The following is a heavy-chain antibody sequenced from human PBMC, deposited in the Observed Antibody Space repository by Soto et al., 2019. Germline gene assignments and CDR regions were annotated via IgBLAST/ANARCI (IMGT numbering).Heavy chain of an antibody. CDR3: ARGRGSVEYSSWSHYDFGMDV. J-gene: IGHJ6*02. CDR1: GFTFSSCA. CDR2: ISYDGSNK. V-gene: IGHV3-30-3*01. Sequence: GGSLRLTCAASGFTFSSCAMHWVRQAPFKGLAGEAVISYDGSNKTYADSVKRGFTIARDNSKNTLYLQMISLSAEDKAVYYCARGRGSVEYSSWSHYDFGMDVWGQGTTVTVSS. D-gene: IGHD6-6*01.